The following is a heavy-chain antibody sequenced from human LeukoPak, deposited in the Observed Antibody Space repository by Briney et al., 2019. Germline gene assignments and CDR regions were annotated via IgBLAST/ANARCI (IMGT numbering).Heavy chain of an antibody. V-gene: IGHV4-59*10. D-gene: IGHD2-2*01. Sequence: SETLSLTCTVYGDSITNYYWSWIRQSDGKGLEWIGRIYGSGSTNYNPSLKSRVTMSVDTSKNQFSLQLTSVTAADTAIYYCARYRVVPAAMDVWGHGTTVTVSS. CDR1: GDSITNYY. CDR2: IYGSGST. J-gene: IGHJ6*02. CDR3: ARYRVVPAAMDV.